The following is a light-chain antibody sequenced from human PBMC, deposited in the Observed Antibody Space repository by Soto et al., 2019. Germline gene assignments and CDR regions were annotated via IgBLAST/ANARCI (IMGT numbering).Light chain of an antibody. CDR3: QQYNNWPPLT. CDR1: QNINSN. Sequence: EIVMTQSPVALSVSPGEGAILSCRASQNINSNLAWYQQKPGQAPRLLIYGASTRATGIPARFSGSGSGTEFTLTISSLQSEDFAVYYCQQYNNWPPLTFGGGTKVEIK. CDR2: GAS. V-gene: IGKV3-15*01. J-gene: IGKJ4*01.